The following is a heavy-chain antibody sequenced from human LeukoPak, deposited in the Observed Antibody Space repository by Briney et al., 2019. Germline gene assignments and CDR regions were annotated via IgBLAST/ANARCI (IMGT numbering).Heavy chain of an antibody. CDR3: ARGRYCSADICSGGDAFDI. D-gene: IGHD2-15*01. Sequence: PSETLSLTCTVSGGSINNYYWSWIRQPAGKGLEWTGRIYTRGSTNYNPSLKSRVTMSVDTSKYQFSLKLSSVTAADTAVYYCARGRYCSADICSGGDAFDIWGQGTMVSVSS. J-gene: IGHJ3*02. CDR2: IYTRGST. CDR1: GGSINNYY. V-gene: IGHV4-4*07.